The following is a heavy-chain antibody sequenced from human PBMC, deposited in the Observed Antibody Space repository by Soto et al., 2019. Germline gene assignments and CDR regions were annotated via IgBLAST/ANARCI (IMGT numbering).Heavy chain of an antibody. D-gene: IGHD3-16*02. J-gene: IGHJ5*01. CDR2: IYASGST. Sequence: QVQLQESGPGLVKASQTLSLSCTVSGGSITTGDDYWTWIRQPPGKGLEWIGYIYASGSTNYNPSLKSRLSISVDASKSQFSLEFNFVTAADTAIYYCARERSDDYVWGSYRYDSWGQGTQVTVSS. V-gene: IGHV4-30-4*01. CDR3: ARERSDDYVWGSYRYDS. CDR1: GGSITTGDDY.